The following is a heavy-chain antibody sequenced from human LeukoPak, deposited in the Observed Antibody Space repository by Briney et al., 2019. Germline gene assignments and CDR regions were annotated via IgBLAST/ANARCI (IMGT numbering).Heavy chain of an antibody. D-gene: IGHD5-18*01. J-gene: IGHJ4*02. CDR1: GGTFSSYA. Sequence: ASVTVSCKASGGTFSSYAISWVRQAPGQGLEWMGGIIPIFGTANYAQKFQGRVTMTTDTSTSTAYMELRSLRSDDTAVYYCARDPNAMVTSLFDYWGQGTLVTVSS. CDR3: ARDPNAMVTSLFDY. V-gene: IGHV1-69*05. CDR2: IIPIFGTA.